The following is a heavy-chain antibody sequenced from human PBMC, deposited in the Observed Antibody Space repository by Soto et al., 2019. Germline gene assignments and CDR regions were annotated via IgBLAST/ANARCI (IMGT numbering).Heavy chain of an antibody. J-gene: IGHJ6*02. V-gene: IGHV1-46*01. D-gene: IGHD6-6*01. Sequence: ASVKVSCKASGYTFTNYAMHWVRQAPGQGLEWMGIINPSGGSTSYAQKFQGRVTMTRDTSTSTVYMELSSLRSEDTAVYYCASLLTEYSSIQPTRDYYYGMDVWGQGTTVSVSS. CDR1: GYTFTNYA. CDR2: INPSGGST. CDR3: ASLLTEYSSIQPTRDYYYGMDV.